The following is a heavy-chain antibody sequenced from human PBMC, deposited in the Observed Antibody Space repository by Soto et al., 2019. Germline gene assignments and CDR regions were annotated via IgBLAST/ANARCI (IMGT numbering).Heavy chain of an antibody. CDR2: INSDGSST. J-gene: IGHJ3*02. Sequence: EVQLVESGGGLVQPGGSLRLSCAASGFTFSSYWMHWVRQAPGKGLVWVSRINSDGSSTSYEDSVKGRFTISRDNAKNTLYLQMNSLRAEDTAVYYCERGGDYDYIWGSYHAFDIWGQGTMVTVSS. CDR3: ERGGDYDYIWGSYHAFDI. V-gene: IGHV3-74*01. D-gene: IGHD3-16*02. CDR1: GFTFSSYW.